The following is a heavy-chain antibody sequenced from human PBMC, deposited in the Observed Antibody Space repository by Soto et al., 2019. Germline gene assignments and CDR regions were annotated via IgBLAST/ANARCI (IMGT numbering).Heavy chain of an antibody. CDR2: INAHSGGT. V-gene: IGHV1-2*02. J-gene: IGHJ5*02. CDR1: GFSFTGYY. CDR3: AKDLARELGYRLDP. D-gene: IGHD6-6*01. Sequence: ASVKVSCKASGFSFTGYYRHWLRQAPGQGLEWMGWINAHSGGTEYAQKFQGRVTLTRDTSIATAYLTLTSLTSDDTALYYCAKDLARELGYRLDPSGQGNQVAVSS.